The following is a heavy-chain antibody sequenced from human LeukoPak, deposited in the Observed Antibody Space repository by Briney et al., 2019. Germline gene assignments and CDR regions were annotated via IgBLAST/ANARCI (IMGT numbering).Heavy chain of an antibody. Sequence: GGSLRLSCVASGFTFSGYWMRWVRQAPGKGLECVANMNQDRSEKYYVDSVKGRFTISRDNSKNTLYLQMNSLRAEDAAVYYCAKAAQIPRYYYDSSGYDAFDIWGQGTMVTVSS. J-gene: IGHJ3*02. V-gene: IGHV3-7*01. CDR1: GFTFSGYW. CDR3: AKAAQIPRYYYDSSGYDAFDI. D-gene: IGHD3-22*01. CDR2: MNQDRSEK.